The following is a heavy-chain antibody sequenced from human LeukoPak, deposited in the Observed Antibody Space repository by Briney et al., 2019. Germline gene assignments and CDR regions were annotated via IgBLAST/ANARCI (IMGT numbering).Heavy chain of an antibody. D-gene: IGHD6-13*01. J-gene: IGHJ4*02. CDR2: INPNSGGT. Sequence: ASVKVSCKASGYTFTGYYMHWVRQAPGQGLEWMGWINPNSGGTNYAQKFQGRVTMTRDTSISTAYMELSRLRSDDTAVYYCARDRSSSWYALSFDYWGQGTLVTVSS. CDR1: GYTFTGYY. CDR3: ARDRSSSWYALSFDY. V-gene: IGHV1-2*02.